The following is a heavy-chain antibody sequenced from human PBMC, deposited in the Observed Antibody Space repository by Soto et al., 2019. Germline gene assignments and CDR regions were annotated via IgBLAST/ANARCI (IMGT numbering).Heavy chain of an antibody. D-gene: IGHD3-3*01. J-gene: IGHJ3*02. V-gene: IGHV5-51*01. CDR3: ARSPVYDFWSGHSTGDAFDI. Sequence: GESLKISCKGSGYSFTSFWIGWVRQMPGKGLEWMGIIYPGDSDTRYSPSFQGQVTISADKSISTAYLQWSRLKASDTAMYYCARSPVYDFWSGHSTGDAFDIWGQGTMVTVSS. CDR2: IYPGDSDT. CDR1: GYSFTSFW.